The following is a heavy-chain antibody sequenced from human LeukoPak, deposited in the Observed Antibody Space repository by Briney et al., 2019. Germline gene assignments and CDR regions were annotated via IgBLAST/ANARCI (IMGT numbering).Heavy chain of an antibody. CDR1: GGSISSGGYS. CDR2: IYYSGST. CDR3: ARKEVEATSGTFDI. V-gene: IGHV4-61*08. D-gene: IGHD1-26*01. J-gene: IGHJ3*02. Sequence: SETLSLTCAVSGGSISSGGYSWSWIRQPPGKGLEWIGYIYYSGSTNYNPSLKSRVTISVDTSNNQFSLKLSSVTAADTAVYYCARKEVEATSGTFDIWGQGTMVTVSS.